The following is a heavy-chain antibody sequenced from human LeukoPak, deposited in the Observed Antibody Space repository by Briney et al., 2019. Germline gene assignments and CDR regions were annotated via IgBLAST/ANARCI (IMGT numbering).Heavy chain of an antibody. D-gene: IGHD2-21*02. J-gene: IGHJ4*02. CDR2: IRYDGSNK. V-gene: IGHV3-30*02. CDR3: AKDFEHVLVTAALDY. Sequence: GGSLRLSCAASGFTFSSYGMHWVRQAPGKGLEWVAFIRYDGSNKKYSDSVKGRFTVSRDTSKNTLYLQMNSLRAEDTAVYYCAKDFEHVLVTAALDYWGQGALVTVSS. CDR1: GFTFSSYG.